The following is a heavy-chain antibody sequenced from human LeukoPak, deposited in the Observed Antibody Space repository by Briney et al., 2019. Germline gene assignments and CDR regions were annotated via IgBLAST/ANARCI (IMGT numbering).Heavy chain of an antibody. V-gene: IGHV3-23*01. Sequence: GGSLRLSCAASGFTFSSYAMSWVRQAPGKGLEWVSAISGSGGSTYYADSVKGRFTISRDNSRNTLYLQMNSLRAEDAAVYYCAKDFSGLPRGAFDIWGQGTMVTVSS. D-gene: IGHD1-14*01. CDR2: ISGSGGST. J-gene: IGHJ3*02. CDR1: GFTFSSYA. CDR3: AKDFSGLPRGAFDI.